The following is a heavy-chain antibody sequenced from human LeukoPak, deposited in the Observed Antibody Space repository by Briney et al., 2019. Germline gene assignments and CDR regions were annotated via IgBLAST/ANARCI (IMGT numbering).Heavy chain of an antibody. CDR2: ISSSGSTI. D-gene: IGHD3-22*01. Sequence: GGSLRLSCAASGFTFSSYEMSWVRQAPGKGLEWVSYISSSGSTIYYADSVKGRFTISRDNAKNSLYLQMNSLRAEDTAVYYCARGGLYYDSSGYYHWGQGTLVTVSS. J-gene: IGHJ4*02. V-gene: IGHV3-48*03. CDR1: GFTFSSYE. CDR3: ARGGLYYDSSGYYH.